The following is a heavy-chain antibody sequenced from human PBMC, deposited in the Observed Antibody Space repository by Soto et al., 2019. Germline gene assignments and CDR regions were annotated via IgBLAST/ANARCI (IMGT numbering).Heavy chain of an antibody. Sequence: EVQLVESGGGLVQPGGSLRLSCAASGLIFSDYHMDWVRQAPGKGLEWVGRIRRKANSYTTEYAAYVKGRFTISRDDSKNPLYLQMNSLNSEDTAVYYCAMLGGWSGGSSGMDVWGQGTTVTVSS. V-gene: IGHV3-72*01. D-gene: IGHD6-19*01. J-gene: IGHJ6*02. CDR3: AMLGGWSGGSSGMDV. CDR1: GLIFSDYH. CDR2: IRRKANSYTT.